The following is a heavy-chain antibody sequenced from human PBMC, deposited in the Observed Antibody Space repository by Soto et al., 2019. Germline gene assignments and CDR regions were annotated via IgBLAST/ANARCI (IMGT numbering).Heavy chain of an antibody. CDR1: GFSLSTSGVG. D-gene: IGHD4-17*01. Sequence: QITLKESGPTLVKPTQTLTLTCTFSGFSLSTSGVGVGWIRQPPGKAMEWLALIYWDDDKRYSPSLKSRPTLTKDTSKNQAVLTMTNMDPVDTATYYCAHRQRTVYFDYWGQGTLVTVSS. CDR3: AHRQRTVYFDY. J-gene: IGHJ4*02. CDR2: IYWDDDK. V-gene: IGHV2-5*02.